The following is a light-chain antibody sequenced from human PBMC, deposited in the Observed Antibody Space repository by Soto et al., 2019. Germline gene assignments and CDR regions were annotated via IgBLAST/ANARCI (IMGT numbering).Light chain of an antibody. CDR3: RQIYCRPSIT. J-gene: IGKJ5*01. V-gene: IGKV1-39*01. CDR1: ETIYTY. CDR2: AAS. Sequence: DIQMTQSPSSLSASVGDRVTITCRASETIYTYLNWYQQKVGQAPKLLVYAASTLQSGVSSRFSGSGSGTDFTLTISSLLPDDVATSFYRQIYCRPSITFGQGTRLEIK.